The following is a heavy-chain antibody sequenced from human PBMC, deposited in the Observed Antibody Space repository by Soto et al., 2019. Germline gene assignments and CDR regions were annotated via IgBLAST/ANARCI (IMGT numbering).Heavy chain of an antibody. CDR1: GGSISSSSYY. J-gene: IGHJ4*02. CDR3: ARPHGGSWGYYFDY. V-gene: IGHV4-39*01. CDR2: IYYSGST. D-gene: IGHD1-26*01. Sequence: SETLSLTCTVSGGSISSSSYYWGWIRQPPGKGLEWIGSIYYSGSTYYNPSLKSRVTISVDTSKNQFSLKLSSVTAADTAVYYCARPHGGSWGYYFDYWGQGTLVTVSS.